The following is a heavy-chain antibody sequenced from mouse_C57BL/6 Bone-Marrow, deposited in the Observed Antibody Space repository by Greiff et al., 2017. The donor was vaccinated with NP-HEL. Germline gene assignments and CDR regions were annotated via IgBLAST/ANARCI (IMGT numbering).Heavy chain of an antibody. CDR1: GYTFTSYW. CDR3: ARRDDGYYDYAMDY. V-gene: IGHV1-64*01. CDR2: IHPNSGST. J-gene: IGHJ4*01. Sequence: QVQLQQPGAELVKPGASVKLSCKASGYTFTSYWMHWVKQRPGQGLEWIGMIHPNSGSTNYNEKFKSKATLTVDKSSSTAYMQLSSLTSEDSAVYYCARRDDGYYDYAMDYWGQGTSVTVSS. D-gene: IGHD2-3*01.